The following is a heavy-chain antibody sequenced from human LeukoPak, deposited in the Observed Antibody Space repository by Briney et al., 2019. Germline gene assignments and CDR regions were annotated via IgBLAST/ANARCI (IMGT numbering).Heavy chain of an antibody. J-gene: IGHJ4*02. CDR2: IIPIFGTA. D-gene: IGHD7-27*01. Sequence: ASVKVSCKASGGTFSSYAISWVRQAPGQGLEWVGGIIPIFGTANYAQKFHGRVTITTDESTRTAYMELSSLRSEDTAVYYCARLGIWGDFDYWGQGTLVTVSS. CDR3: ARLGIWGDFDY. CDR1: GGTFSSYA. V-gene: IGHV1-69*05.